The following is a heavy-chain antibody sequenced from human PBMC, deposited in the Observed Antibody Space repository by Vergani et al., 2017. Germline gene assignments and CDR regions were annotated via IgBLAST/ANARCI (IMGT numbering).Heavy chain of an antibody. Sequence: QVQLVESGGGVVQPGRSLRLSCAASGFTFSSYAMHWVRQAPGKGLEWVAVISYDGSNKYYADSVKGRFTFSRDNSKNTLYLQMNSLRAEDTAVYYCARAADTAMVTDYWGQGTLVTVSS. J-gene: IGHJ4*02. CDR3: ARAADTAMVTDY. D-gene: IGHD5-18*01. CDR1: GFTFSSYA. V-gene: IGHV3-30-3*01. CDR2: ISYDGSNK.